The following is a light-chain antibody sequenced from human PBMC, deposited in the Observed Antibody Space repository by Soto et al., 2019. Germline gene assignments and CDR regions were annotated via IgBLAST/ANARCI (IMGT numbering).Light chain of an antibody. CDR2: DAS. J-gene: IGKJ2*02. CDR1: QSVGKY. CDR3: QQYGSAARCT. Sequence: EIVITQSPATLSVSPGERATLSCRASQSVGKYLVWYQQKPGQAPRLLIYDASNRATGIPARFSGSGSGTDFTLTISRLEPEDFAVYYCQQYGSAARCTFGQGTKVDI. V-gene: IGKV3-20*01.